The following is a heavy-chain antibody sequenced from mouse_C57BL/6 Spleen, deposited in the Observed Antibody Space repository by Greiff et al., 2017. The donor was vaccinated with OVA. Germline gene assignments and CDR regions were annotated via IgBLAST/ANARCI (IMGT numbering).Heavy chain of an antibody. Sequence: EVQLQQSGPELVKPGASVKISCKASGYTFTDYYMNWVKQSHGKSLEWIGDINPNNGGTSYNQKFKGKATLTVDKSSSTAYMELRSLTSEDSAVYYCARSEIYDGYWGVWGTGTTVTVSS. J-gene: IGHJ1*03. D-gene: IGHD2-3*01. CDR3: ARSEIYDGYWGV. CDR1: GYTFTDYY. CDR2: INPNNGGT. V-gene: IGHV1-26*01.